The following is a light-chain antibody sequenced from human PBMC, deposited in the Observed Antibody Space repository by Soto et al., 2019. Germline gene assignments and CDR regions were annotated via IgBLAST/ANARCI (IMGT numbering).Light chain of an antibody. CDR3: QQYNSYS. Sequence: DIQMTRSPSTLSASVGDRVTITCRASQSISSWLAWYQQKPGKAPKLLIYDASSLESGVPSRFSGSGSGTEFTLTISSLQPDDFATYYCQQYNSYSFGQGTKVDIK. V-gene: IGKV1-5*01. CDR1: QSISSW. J-gene: IGKJ1*01. CDR2: DAS.